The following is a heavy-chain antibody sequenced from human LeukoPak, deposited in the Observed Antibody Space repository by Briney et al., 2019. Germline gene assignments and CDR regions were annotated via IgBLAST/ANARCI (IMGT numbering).Heavy chain of an antibody. V-gene: IGHV6-1*01. CDR1: GDSVSSNSAA. J-gene: IGHJ5*02. CDR2: TYYRSKWYN. Sequence: SQTLSLTCAISGDSVSSNSAAWNWIRQSPSRGLEWLGRTYYRSKWYNDYAVSVKSRITINPDTSKNQFSLQLNSVTPEDTAVYYCARSIAAAGTSSVWDWFDPWGQGTLVIVSS. CDR3: ARSIAAAGTSSVWDWFDP. D-gene: IGHD6-13*01.